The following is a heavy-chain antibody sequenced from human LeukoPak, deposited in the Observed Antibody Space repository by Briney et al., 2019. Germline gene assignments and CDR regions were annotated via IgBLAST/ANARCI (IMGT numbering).Heavy chain of an antibody. CDR3: ARDLGVAPDFYFDY. CDR2: INSDGSSA. CDR1: GFTVSSYW. Sequence: PGGSLRLSCAASGFTVSSYWMHWVRQAPGKGLVWVSRINSDGSSASYADSVKGRFTISRDNAKNTLYLQMNSLRDEDTAVYYCARDLGVAPDFYFDYWGQGTLVTVSS. D-gene: IGHD3-3*01. J-gene: IGHJ4*02. V-gene: IGHV3-74*01.